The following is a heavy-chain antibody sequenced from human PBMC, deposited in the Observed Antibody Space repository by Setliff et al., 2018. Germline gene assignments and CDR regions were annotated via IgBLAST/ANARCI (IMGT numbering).Heavy chain of an antibody. CDR1: GGSTSSYY. CDR3: ARYYGSGPLNWFDP. J-gene: IGHJ5*02. Sequence: SETLSLTCTVSGGSTSSYYWSWIRQPAGRGLEWIGRIYTSGSTNYNPSLKSRVTISVDTSKNQYSLKLSSVTAADTAVYYCARYYGSGPLNWFDPWGQGTLVTVSS. D-gene: IGHD3-10*01. CDR2: IYTSGST. V-gene: IGHV4-4*07.